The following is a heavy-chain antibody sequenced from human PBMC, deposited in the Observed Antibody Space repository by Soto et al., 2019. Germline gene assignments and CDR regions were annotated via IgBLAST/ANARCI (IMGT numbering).Heavy chain of an antibody. D-gene: IGHD3-22*01. CDR1: GFTFSSYD. Sequence: ESGGGLVQPGGSLRLSCAASGFTFSSYDMHWVRQATGKGLEWVSAIGTAGDTYYPGSVKGRFTISRENAKNSLYLQMNSLRAGDTAVYYCARGRGDDSSGFDYWGQGTLVTVSS. J-gene: IGHJ4*02. V-gene: IGHV3-13*01. CDR2: IGTAGDT. CDR3: ARGRGDDSSGFDY.